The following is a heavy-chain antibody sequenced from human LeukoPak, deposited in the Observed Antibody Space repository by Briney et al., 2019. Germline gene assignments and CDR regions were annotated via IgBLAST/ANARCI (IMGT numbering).Heavy chain of an antibody. CDR2: INPNSGGT. V-gene: IGHV1-2*06. Sequence: ASVKVSCKASGGTFTGYYMHWVRQAPGQGLEWMGRINPNSGGTNYAQKFQGRVTMTRDTSISTAYMELSRLRSDDTAVYYCAQSAIVGATTGFDYWGQGTLVTVSS. CDR3: AQSAIVGATTGFDY. J-gene: IGHJ4*02. CDR1: GGTFTGYY. D-gene: IGHD1-26*01.